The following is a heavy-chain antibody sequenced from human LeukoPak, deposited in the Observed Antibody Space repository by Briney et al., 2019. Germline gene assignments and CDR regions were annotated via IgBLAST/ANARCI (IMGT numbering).Heavy chain of an antibody. V-gene: IGHV1-69*13. J-gene: IGHJ3*02. CDR3: ARGAVAGGDGAFDI. CDR2: IIPIFGTA. D-gene: IGHD6-19*01. CDR1: GGTFSSYA. Sequence: SVKVSCKASGGTFSSYAISWVRQAPGQGLEWMGGIIPIFGTANYAQKFQGRVTITADESTSTAYMELSSLRSEDTAVYYCARGAVAGGDGAFDIWGQGTMVTVSS.